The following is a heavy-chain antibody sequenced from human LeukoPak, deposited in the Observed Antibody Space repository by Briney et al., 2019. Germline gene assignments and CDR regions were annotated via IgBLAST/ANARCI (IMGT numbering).Heavy chain of an antibody. V-gene: IGHV3-23*01. J-gene: IGHJ4*02. CDR1: GFTFSSYS. D-gene: IGHD1-26*01. CDR3: AKENPVGGTNYFDY. Sequence: GGSLRLSCAASGFTFSSYSMSWVRQAPGKGLEWVSAITGSGDSTYYADSVKGRFTISRDNSKNTLSLQMNSLRAEDTAVYYCAKENPVGGTNYFDYWGQGTLVTVPS. CDR2: ITGSGDST.